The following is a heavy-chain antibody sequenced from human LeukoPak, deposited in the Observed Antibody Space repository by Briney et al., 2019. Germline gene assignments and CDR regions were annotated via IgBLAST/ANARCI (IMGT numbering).Heavy chain of an antibody. CDR3: ARGFSGVAAAGPVFDWFDP. Sequence: GGSLRLSCAASGFTFRSYEMNWVRQAPGKGLEWVSYISSSASIIYYADSVKGRFTISRDNAKNSLSLQMNNLRAEDTAVYYCARGFSGVAAAGPVFDWFDPWGQGTLVTVSS. D-gene: IGHD6-13*01. CDR1: GFTFRSYE. J-gene: IGHJ5*02. V-gene: IGHV3-48*03. CDR2: ISSSASII.